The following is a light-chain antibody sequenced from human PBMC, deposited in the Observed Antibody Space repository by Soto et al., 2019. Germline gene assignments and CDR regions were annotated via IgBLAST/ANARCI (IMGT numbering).Light chain of an antibody. CDR2: GAT. CDR1: QSVTNNY. CDR3: QHYVNSRPQFT. J-gene: IGKJ3*01. V-gene: IGKV3-20*01. Sequence: IVLTQSPGTLSLSPGERATLSCRASQSVTNNYLAWYQQKPGQAPRLLIYGATTRATGIPDRFSGSGSGTDFALTINRLEPEDFAVYYCQHYVNSRPQFTSGPGTKVDIK.